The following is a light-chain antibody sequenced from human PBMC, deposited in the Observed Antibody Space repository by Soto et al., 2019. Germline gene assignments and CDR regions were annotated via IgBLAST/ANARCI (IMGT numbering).Light chain of an antibody. CDR3: SSYTSSSIDYV. V-gene: IGLV2-14*01. J-gene: IGLJ1*01. Sequence: QSALTQPASVSGSPGQSFTISCTGTRSDVGGYNYVSWYQQHPGKAPKLMIYEVSNRPSGVSNRFSGSKSGNTASLTISGLQAEDEADYYCSSYTSSSIDYVFGTRTKVTVL. CDR2: EVS. CDR1: RSDVGGYNY.